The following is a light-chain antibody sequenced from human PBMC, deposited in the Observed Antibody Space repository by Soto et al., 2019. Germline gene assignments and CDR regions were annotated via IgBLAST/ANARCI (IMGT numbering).Light chain of an antibody. J-gene: IGKJ4*01. CDR1: QSISSS. V-gene: IGKV1-5*01. CDR2: DVS. CDR3: SHYDSYPLT. Sequence: DIQMTQSRATLSASVGDRVTISCRASQSISSSSAWFQQKPGKAPKLLISDVSTLESGVQSRFSGNGSGTDFALAITSLQPHDSATYYCSHYDSYPLTFGRWTKV.